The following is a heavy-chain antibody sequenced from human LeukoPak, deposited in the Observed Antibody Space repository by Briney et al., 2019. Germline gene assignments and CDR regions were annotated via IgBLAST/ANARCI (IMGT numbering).Heavy chain of an antibody. V-gene: IGHV4-34*01. D-gene: IGHD6-13*01. Sequence: KPSETLSLTCAVYGGSFSGYYWSWIRQPPGKGLEWIGEINHSGSTNYNPSLKSRVTISVDTSKNQLSLKLSSVTAADTAVYYCARTGYSSSWYTSWGQGTLVTVSS. CDR1: GGSFSGYY. CDR3: ARTGYSSSWYTS. J-gene: IGHJ5*02. CDR2: INHSGST.